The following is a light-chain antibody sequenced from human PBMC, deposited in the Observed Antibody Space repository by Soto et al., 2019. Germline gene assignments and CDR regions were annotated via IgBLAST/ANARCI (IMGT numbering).Light chain of an antibody. CDR3: QEHYNTFMYT. CDR2: AAS. CDR1: QSINNH. Sequence: DIQMTQSPSSLSASVGDRVTITCRASQSINNHLNWYQQKPGKAPKLLIYAASSLQSGVPSRFSGSGSGTDFTIPISSRQHADFVTYYCQEHYNTFMYTFGQGTQMEIK. V-gene: IGKV1-39*01. J-gene: IGKJ2*01.